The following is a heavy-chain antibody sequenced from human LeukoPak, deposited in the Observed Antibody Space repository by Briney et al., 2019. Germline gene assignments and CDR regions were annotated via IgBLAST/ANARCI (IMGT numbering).Heavy chain of an antibody. Sequence: ASVKVSCKASGYTFTGPYIHWMRQAPGQGLGWMGWINPNSGGTKYAQKFQGRVTMTRDTSTSAAYMELSGLRPDDTAAYYCARVEYCTRGVCINYDLWGQGTLVPVSS. V-gene: IGHV1-2*02. D-gene: IGHD2-8*01. CDR3: ARVEYCTRGVCINYDL. CDR2: INPNSGGT. CDR1: GYTFTGPY. J-gene: IGHJ4*02.